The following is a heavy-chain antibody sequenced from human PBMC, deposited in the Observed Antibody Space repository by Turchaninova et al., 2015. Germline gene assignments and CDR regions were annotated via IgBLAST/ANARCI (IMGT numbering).Heavy chain of an antibody. CDR2: INHSGST. V-gene: IGHV4-34*01. J-gene: IGHJ3*01. D-gene: IGHD1-26*01. CDR1: GGAFSGYY. Sequence: QVQLQQWGAGLLKPSETLSLTCAVYGGAFSGYYWSWIRQPPGKGVEWIGEINHSGSTNYNPSLKSRVTISVDTSKNQFSLKLSSVTAADTAVYYCARGAGGISPNWGQGTMVTVSS. CDR3: ARGAGGISPN.